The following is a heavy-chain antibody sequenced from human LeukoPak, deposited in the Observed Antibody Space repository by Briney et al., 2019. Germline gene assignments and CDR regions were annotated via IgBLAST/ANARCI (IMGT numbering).Heavy chain of an antibody. J-gene: IGHJ6*02. CDR2: ISSSGSTI. CDR1: GFTFSDYY. D-gene: IGHD2/OR15-2a*01. Sequence: PGGSLRLSCAASGFTFSDYYMSWIRQAPGKGLEGVSYISSSGSTIYYADSVKGRFTISRDNAKNSLYLQMNSLRAEDTAVYYCARDLSTGSYYYYGMDVWGQGTTVTVSS. V-gene: IGHV3-11*01. CDR3: ARDLSTGSYYYYGMDV.